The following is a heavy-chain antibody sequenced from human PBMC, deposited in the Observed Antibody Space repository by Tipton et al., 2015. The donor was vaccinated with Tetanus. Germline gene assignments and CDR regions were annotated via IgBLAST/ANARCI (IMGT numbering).Heavy chain of an antibody. J-gene: IGHJ4*02. CDR1: GFNVSVYG. CDR3: AREEEYTPGPVIDY. Sequence: SLRLSCEVSGFNVSVYGMHWVRQAPGRRLEWVSVISSIRGHQHYADSVKGRFTISRDRFKNTLHLQMNTLRAEDTAVYYCAREEEYTPGPVIDYWGPGTRVIVSS. V-gene: IGHV3-33*05. CDR2: ISSIRGHQ. D-gene: IGHD2-21*01.